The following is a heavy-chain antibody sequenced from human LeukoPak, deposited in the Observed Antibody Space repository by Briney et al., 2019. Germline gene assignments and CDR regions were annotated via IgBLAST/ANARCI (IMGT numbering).Heavy chain of an antibody. CDR2: IKQDGSDR. CDR3: VKNNYYGSGTVDY. D-gene: IGHD3-10*01. Sequence: GGSLGLSCAASGFTFTSFWMRWVRQAPGKGLEWVANIKQDGSDRSYVGSVRGRFTISRDNAKNSLYLQMNSLRAEDTAVYYCVKNNYYGSGTVDYWGQGTLVTVSS. CDR1: GFTFTSFW. J-gene: IGHJ4*02. V-gene: IGHV3-7*05.